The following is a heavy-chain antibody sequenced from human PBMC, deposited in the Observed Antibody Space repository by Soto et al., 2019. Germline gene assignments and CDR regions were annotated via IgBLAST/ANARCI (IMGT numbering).Heavy chain of an antibody. CDR1: GFTFSSYG. CDR3: ATGWRGFIGCKEGEYFQH. CDR2: ISYDGSNK. V-gene: IGHV3-30*03. D-gene: IGHD3-16*02. Sequence: QVQLVESGGGVVQPGRSLRLSCAASGFTFSSYGMHWVRQAPGKGLEWVAVISYDGSNKYYADSVKGRFTISRDNSKNTLYLQMNSLRAEDTAVYYWATGWRGFIGCKEGEYFQHWGQGTLVTVSS. J-gene: IGHJ1*01.